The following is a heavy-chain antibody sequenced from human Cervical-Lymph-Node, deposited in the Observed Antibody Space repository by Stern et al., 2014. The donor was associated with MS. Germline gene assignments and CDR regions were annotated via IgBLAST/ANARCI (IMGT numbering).Heavy chain of an antibody. J-gene: IGHJ1*01. CDR2: ISAYNGNT. CDR3: AREEDGDNWYFQH. D-gene: IGHD4-17*01. V-gene: IGHV1-18*01. CDR1: GYTFTNNG. Sequence: VQLVQSGAEVKKPGASVKVSCTASGYTFTNNGITWVRKGPGQGIELMGWISAYNGNTNYAQKLQGRVTMTTDTSTSTAYMELRTLRSDDTAVYYCAREEDGDNWYFQHWGQGTLVTVSS.